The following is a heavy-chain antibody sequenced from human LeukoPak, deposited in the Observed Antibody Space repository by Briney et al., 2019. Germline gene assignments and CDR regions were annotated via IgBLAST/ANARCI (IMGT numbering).Heavy chain of an antibody. Sequence: SQTLSLTCAISGDSVSSNSAAWNWIRQSPSRGLEGLGRTFYRSEWYKDYEVSVKSRITINPDTSKNQFSLQLNSVTPEDTAVYYCARDPGSSSWYYFDYWGQGTLVTVSS. CDR2: TFYRSEWYK. V-gene: IGHV6-1*01. D-gene: IGHD6-13*01. J-gene: IGHJ4*02. CDR3: ARDPGSSSWYYFDY. CDR1: GDSVSSNSAA.